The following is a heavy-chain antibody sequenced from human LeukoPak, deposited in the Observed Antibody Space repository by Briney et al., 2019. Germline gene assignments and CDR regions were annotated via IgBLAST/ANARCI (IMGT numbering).Heavy chain of an antibody. CDR3: AREYYDFWSGYRSEHFDY. CDR2: ISYDGSNK. V-gene: IGHV3-30-3*01. J-gene: IGHJ4*02. Sequence: GRSLRLSCAASGFTFSSYAMHWVRQAPGKGLEWVAVISYDGSNKYYADSVKGRFTISRDNSKNTLYLQMNSLRAEDTAVYYCAREYYDFWSGYRSEHFDYWGQGTLVTVSS. D-gene: IGHD3-3*01. CDR1: GFTFSSYA.